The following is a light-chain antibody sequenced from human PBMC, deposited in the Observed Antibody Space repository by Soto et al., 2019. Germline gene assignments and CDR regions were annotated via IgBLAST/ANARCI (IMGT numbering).Light chain of an antibody. CDR3: QQYYDGLYT. Sequence: EIVLTQSPGTLSLSPGERATLSCRASQSVSSSYLAWYQQKPGQAPRLLIYGASSRASGIPDRFSGSGSGTDFTLTISRLEPEDFAVYYCQQYYDGLYTFGQGTKLEIK. CDR2: GAS. CDR1: QSVSSSY. V-gene: IGKV3-20*01. J-gene: IGKJ2*01.